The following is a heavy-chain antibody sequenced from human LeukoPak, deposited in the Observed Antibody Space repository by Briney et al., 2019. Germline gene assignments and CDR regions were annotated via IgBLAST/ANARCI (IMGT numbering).Heavy chain of an antibody. CDR1: GGSISSSGYY. CDR3: ARGSGTYYYDSGGYLNWFDP. D-gene: IGHD3-22*01. V-gene: IGHV4-39*01. CDR2: VYYTGST. J-gene: IGHJ5*02. Sequence: PSETLSLTCTVSGGSISSSGYYWGWIRQPPGKGLEWIGTVYYTGSTYYNPSLKSRVTTSEDTSRNQFSLKLNSVTAADTAVCYCARGSGTYYYDSGGYLNWFDPWGQGILVTVSS.